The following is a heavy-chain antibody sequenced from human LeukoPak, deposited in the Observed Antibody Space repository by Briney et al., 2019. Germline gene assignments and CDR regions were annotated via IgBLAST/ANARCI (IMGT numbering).Heavy chain of an antibody. V-gene: IGHV3-48*01. CDR1: GFTLSSYS. D-gene: IGHD2-2*02. CDR3: ASRPSGYCVSTSCYTD. CDR2: ISSSSTTI. J-gene: IGHJ3*01. Sequence: GGSLRLSCAASGFTLSSYSMNWVRQAPGKGLEWISYISSSSTTIYYADSVKGRFTISRDNGKNSLYPQMSSLRTEDTAVYYCASRPSGYCVSTSCYTDWGRGTMVTVSS.